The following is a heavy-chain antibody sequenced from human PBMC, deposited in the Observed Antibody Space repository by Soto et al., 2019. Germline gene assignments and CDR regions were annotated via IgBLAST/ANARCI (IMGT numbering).Heavy chain of an antibody. Sequence: QLQLQESGPGLVKPSETLSLTCTVSGGSISSSSYYWGWIRQPPGKGLEWIGSIYYSGSTYYNPSLKSRVTISVDTSKNQFSMKLSSVTAADSAVYYCASIGGVVAATAPSWGQGTLVTVSS. CDR2: IYYSGST. CDR1: GGSISSSSYY. CDR3: ASIGGVVAATAPS. J-gene: IGHJ5*02. V-gene: IGHV4-39*01. D-gene: IGHD2-15*01.